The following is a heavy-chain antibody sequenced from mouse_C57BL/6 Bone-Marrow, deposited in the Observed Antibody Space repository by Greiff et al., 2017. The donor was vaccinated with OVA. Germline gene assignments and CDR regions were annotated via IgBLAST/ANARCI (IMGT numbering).Heavy chain of an antibody. D-gene: IGHD2-4*01. V-gene: IGHV3-6*01. CDR3: ARGGITTMYYYAMDY. CDR2: ISYDGSN. J-gene: IGHJ4*01. Sequence: EVQLQESGPGLVKPSQSLSLTCSVTGYSITSGYYWNWIRQFPGNKLEWMGYISYDGSNNYNPSLKNRISITRDTSKNQFFLKLNSVTTEDTATYYCARGGITTMYYYAMDYWGQGTSVTVSS. CDR1: GYSITSGYY.